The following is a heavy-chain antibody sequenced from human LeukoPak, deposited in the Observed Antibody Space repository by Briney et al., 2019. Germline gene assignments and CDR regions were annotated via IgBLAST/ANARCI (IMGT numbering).Heavy chain of an antibody. J-gene: IGHJ5*02. CDR1: GGSISNYL. Sequence: SETLSLTCTVSGGSISNYLWSWIRQPPGKGLEWIGYVSYSGKTDYTPSLKSRVTISLDASNNHFSLTLSSVTAADTAVYYCARYHSRSHEGWIDPWGQGALVTVSS. CDR2: VSYSGKT. V-gene: IGHV4-59*13. CDR3: ARYHSRSHEGWIDP. D-gene: IGHD3-10*01.